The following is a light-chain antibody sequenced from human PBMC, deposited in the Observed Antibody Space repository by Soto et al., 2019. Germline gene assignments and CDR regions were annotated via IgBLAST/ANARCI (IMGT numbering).Light chain of an antibody. Sequence: QSVLPEPPSAPGTPGQGVTTSCSGSRTHIGSNTVNWYQQLPGTAPKLLIYSNNQRPSGVPDRFSGSKSGTSASLAISGLQSEDEADYYCAAWDDSLNGLYVFGTGTKVTVL. CDR3: AAWDDSLNGLYV. J-gene: IGLJ1*01. CDR2: SNN. V-gene: IGLV1-44*01. CDR1: RTHIGSNT.